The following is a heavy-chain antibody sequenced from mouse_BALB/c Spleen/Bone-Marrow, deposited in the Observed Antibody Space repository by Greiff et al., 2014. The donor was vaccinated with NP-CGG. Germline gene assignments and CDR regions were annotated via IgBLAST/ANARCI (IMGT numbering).Heavy chain of an antibody. Sequence: DVKLVESGGGLVQPGGSRKLSCAASGFTFRSYTMSWVRQTPEKRLEWVAYITNGGGSTYYADTVEGRFTISRDNAQNSLYLQMRGLRSEDTAMYYCARMGITTGFYYAMDYWGQGTSVTVSS. CDR2: ITNGGGST. CDR1: GFTFRSYT. J-gene: IGHJ4*01. V-gene: IGHV5-12-2*01. CDR3: ARMGITTGFYYAMDY. D-gene: IGHD2-4*01.